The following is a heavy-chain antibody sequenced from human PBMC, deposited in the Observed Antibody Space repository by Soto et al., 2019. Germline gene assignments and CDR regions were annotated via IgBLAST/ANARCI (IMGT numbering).Heavy chain of an antibody. J-gene: IGHJ3*02. D-gene: IGHD1-7*01. Sequence: QEHLVESGGGVVQPGRSLRLSCVASGFIFSGFDMHWVRQAPGKGLEWVSHIWYDGSNKYYADSVKGRFTSSRDNFKNTLYLQMNSLRAEDTAVYFCARGGEYNWKYAFDIWGQGTMVAVSS. CDR3: ARGGEYNWKYAFDI. CDR2: IWYDGSNK. CDR1: GFIFSGFD. V-gene: IGHV3-33*01.